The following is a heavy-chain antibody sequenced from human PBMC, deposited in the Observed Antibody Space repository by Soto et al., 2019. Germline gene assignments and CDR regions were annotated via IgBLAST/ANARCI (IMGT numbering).Heavy chain of an antibody. J-gene: IGHJ5*02. Sequence: QVQLVESGGGVVQPGRSLRLSCAASGFTFSSYAMHWVRQAPGKGLEWVAVISYDGSNKYYADSVKGRFTISRDNSKYPLYLQMNRLRAEDTAVYYCARDSYSSSSGGWFDPWGQGTLVTVSS. V-gene: IGHV3-30-3*01. D-gene: IGHD6-6*01. CDR3: ARDSYSSSSGGWFDP. CDR2: ISYDGSNK. CDR1: GFTFSSYA.